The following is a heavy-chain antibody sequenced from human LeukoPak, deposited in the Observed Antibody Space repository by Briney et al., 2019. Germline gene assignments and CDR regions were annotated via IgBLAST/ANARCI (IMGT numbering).Heavy chain of an antibody. CDR1: GFTVSGNY. V-gene: IGHV3-53*01. CDR3: ARDLGILQRNMDV. CDR2: IYSGGTT. Sequence: GGSLRLSCAVSGFTVSGNYMSWVRQAPGKGLEWVSLIYSGGTTYYADSVKGRFTISRDNSKNTLYLQMNSLRAEDTAVYYCARDLGILQRNMDVWGKGTTVTISS. J-gene: IGHJ6*03. D-gene: IGHD6-13*01.